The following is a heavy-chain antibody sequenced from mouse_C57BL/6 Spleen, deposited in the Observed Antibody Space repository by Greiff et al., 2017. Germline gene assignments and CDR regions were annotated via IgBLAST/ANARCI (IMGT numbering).Heavy chain of an antibody. Sequence: DVKLQESGGGLVKPGGSLKLSCAASGFTFSSYAMSWVRQTPEKRLEWVATISDGGSYTYYPDNVKGRFTISRDNAKNNLYLQMSHLKSEDTAMYYCARENYGSRMFAYWGQGTLVTVSA. CDR3: ARENYGSRMFAY. V-gene: IGHV5-4*01. J-gene: IGHJ3*01. D-gene: IGHD1-1*01. CDR1: GFTFSSYA. CDR2: ISDGGSYT.